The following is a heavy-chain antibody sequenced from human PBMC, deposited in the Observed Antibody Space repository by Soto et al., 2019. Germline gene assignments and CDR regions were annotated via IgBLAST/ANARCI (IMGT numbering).Heavy chain of an antibody. J-gene: IGHJ6*02. CDR2: VYSTGRA. V-gene: IGHV4-4*07. Sequence: QVQLHESGPGLVKPSETLCLTCNVSGASIGSFYWSWIRQSAGKGLEWIGRVYSTGRATYNPALKGRVTIALDRSNNQISLEMKSVTAADTAVYFCARDLSGTGLDVWGRGTTVSVSS. CDR1: GASIGSFY. CDR3: ARDLSGTGLDV. D-gene: IGHD1-26*01.